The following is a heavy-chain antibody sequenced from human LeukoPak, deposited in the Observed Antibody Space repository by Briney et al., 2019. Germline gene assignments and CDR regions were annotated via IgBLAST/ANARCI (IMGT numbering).Heavy chain of an antibody. CDR3: ARTHSNGWYSVGYYYMDI. CDR1: GGTSSSYA. Sequence: GASVKVSCKASGGTSSSYAISWVRQAPGQGLEWMGGIIPIFGTANYAQKFQGRVTITADKSTSTAYMELSSLRSEDTAVYYCARTHSNGWYSVGYYYMDIWGKGTTVTVSS. CDR2: IIPIFGTA. D-gene: IGHD6-19*01. J-gene: IGHJ6*03. V-gene: IGHV1-69*06.